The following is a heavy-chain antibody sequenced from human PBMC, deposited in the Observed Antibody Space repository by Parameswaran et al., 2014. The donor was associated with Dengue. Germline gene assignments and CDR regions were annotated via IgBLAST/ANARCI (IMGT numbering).Heavy chain of an antibody. J-gene: IGHJ4*02. Sequence: WIRQPPGKGLEWVAVISYDGSNKYYADSVKGRFTISRDNSKNTLYLQMNSLRAEDTAVYYCAREWTVDYWGQGALVTVSS. V-gene: IGHV3-30-3*01. CDR3: AREWTVDY. CDR2: ISYDGSNK. D-gene: IGHD3/OR15-3a*01.